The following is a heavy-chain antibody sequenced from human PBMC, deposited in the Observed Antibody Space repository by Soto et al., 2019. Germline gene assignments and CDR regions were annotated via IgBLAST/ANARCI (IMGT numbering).Heavy chain of an antibody. J-gene: IGHJ4*02. CDR1: GFTFSSYS. CDR2: ISSSSSYI. CDR3: ARLSSGGSPFDY. Sequence: EVQLVESGGGLVKPGGSLRLSCAASGFTFSSYSMNWVRQAPGKGLEWVSSISSSSSYIYYADSVKGRFTISRDNAKNSLYLQMNSLRAEDTAVYYCARLSSGGSPFDYWGQGTLVTVSS. V-gene: IGHV3-21*01. D-gene: IGHD2-15*01.